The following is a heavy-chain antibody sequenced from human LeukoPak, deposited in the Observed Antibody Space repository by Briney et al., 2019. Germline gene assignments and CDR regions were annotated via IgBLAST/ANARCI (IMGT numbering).Heavy chain of an antibody. CDR1: GYTFTGYY. CDR3: ARDGYQLRGYNWFDP. Sequence: ASVKVSCKASGYTFTGYYIHWVRQAPGQGLEWMGRINPNSGGTNYAQKFQGRVTMTRDTSISTAYMELSRLRSDDTAVYYCARDGYQLRGYNWFDPWGQGTLVTVSS. V-gene: IGHV1-2*06. CDR2: INPNSGGT. D-gene: IGHD2-2*01. J-gene: IGHJ5*02.